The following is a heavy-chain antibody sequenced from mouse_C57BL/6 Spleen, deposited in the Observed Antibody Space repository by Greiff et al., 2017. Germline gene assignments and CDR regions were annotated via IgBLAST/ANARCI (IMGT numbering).Heavy chain of an antibody. V-gene: IGHV1-82*01. CDR2: IYPGDGDT. CDR3: ARGTTRAMDY. Sequence: QVQLQQSGPELVKPGASVKISCKASGYAFSSSWMNWVKQRPGKGLEWIGRIYPGDGDTNYNGKFKGKATLTAYKSSSTAYMQLSSLTSEDSAVYFCARGTTRAMDYWGQGTSVTVSS. CDR1: GYAFSSSW. J-gene: IGHJ4*01. D-gene: IGHD1-1*01.